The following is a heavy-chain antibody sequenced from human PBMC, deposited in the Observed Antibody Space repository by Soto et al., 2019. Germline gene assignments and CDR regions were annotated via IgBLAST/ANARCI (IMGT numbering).Heavy chain of an antibody. CDR3: ASRRRGNWFDP. J-gene: IGHJ5*02. V-gene: IGHV1-69*13. CDR2: IIPIFGTA. CDR1: GYTFTSYD. Sequence: SVKVSCKASGYTFTSYDINWVRQAPGQGLEWMGGIIPIFGTANYAQKFQGRVTITADESTSTAYMELSSLRSEDTAVYYCASRRRGNWFDPWGQGTLVTVSS.